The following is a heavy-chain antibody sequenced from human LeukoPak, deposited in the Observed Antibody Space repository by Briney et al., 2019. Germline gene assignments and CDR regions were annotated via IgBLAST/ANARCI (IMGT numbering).Heavy chain of an antibody. V-gene: IGHV1-2*06. CDR2: INPNSGGT. D-gene: IGHD4-17*01. CDR1: GYTFTGYY. Sequence: SVKVSCKASGYTFTGYYMHWVRQAPGQGLEWMGRINPNSGGTNYAQKFQGRVTMTRDTSISTAYMELSRLRSDDTAVYYCAREHDYGDSGGYWGQGTLVTVSS. J-gene: IGHJ4*02. CDR3: AREHDYGDSGGY.